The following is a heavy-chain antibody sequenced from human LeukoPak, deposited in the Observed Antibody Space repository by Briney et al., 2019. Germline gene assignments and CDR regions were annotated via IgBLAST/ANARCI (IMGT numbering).Heavy chain of an antibody. Sequence: PSETLSLTCTVSGGSISSYYWSWIRRPAGKGLEWIGRIYTSGSTNYNPSLKSRVTMSVDTSKNQFSLKLSSVTAADTAVYYCARGVVGATTGYYFDYWGQGTLVTVSS. CDR1: GGSISSYY. V-gene: IGHV4-4*07. D-gene: IGHD1-26*01. CDR2: IYTSGST. J-gene: IGHJ4*02. CDR3: ARGVVGATTGYYFDY.